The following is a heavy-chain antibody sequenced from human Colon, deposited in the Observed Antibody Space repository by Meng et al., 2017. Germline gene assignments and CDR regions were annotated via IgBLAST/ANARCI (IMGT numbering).Heavy chain of an antibody. J-gene: IGHJ5*02. V-gene: IGHV3-7*03. CDR2: IKQDGSEK. Sequence: GESLKISCAASGFTFSSYWMTWVRQAPGKGLEWVANIKQDGSEKYYVDSVKGRFTISRDNSKNTVFLQMNNLRADDTAVYYCATGGAPLPFDLWGQGTLVTVSS. D-gene: IGHD3-16*01. CDR3: ATGGAPLPFDL. CDR1: GFTFSSYW.